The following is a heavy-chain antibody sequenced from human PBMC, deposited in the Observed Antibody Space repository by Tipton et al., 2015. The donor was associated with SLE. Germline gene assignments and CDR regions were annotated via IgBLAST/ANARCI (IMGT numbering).Heavy chain of an antibody. CDR3: ARGGYSSSWGLDY. V-gene: IGHV3-30*03. D-gene: IGHD6-13*01. CDR1: GFTFSSYG. Sequence: SLRLSCAASGFTFSSYGMHWVRQAPGKGLEWVAVISYDGSNKYYADSVKGRFTISRDNSKNTLYLQMNSLRAEDTAVYYCARGGYSSSWGLDYWGQGTLVTVSS. CDR2: ISYDGSNK. J-gene: IGHJ4*02.